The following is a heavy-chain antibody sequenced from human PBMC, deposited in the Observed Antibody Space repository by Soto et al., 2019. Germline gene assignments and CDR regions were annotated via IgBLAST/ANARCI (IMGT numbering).Heavy chain of an antibody. V-gene: IGHV3-33*01. CDR1: GFTFSSYG. D-gene: IGHD3-10*01. J-gene: IGHJ4*02. CDR2: IWYDGSNK. Sequence: PGGSLRLSCAASGFTFSSYGMHWVRQAPGKGLEWVAVIWYDGSNKYYADSVKGRFTISRDDSKNTLYLQMNSLRVEDTAVYYCARGNYHGSGSLDYWGQGILVTVSS. CDR3: ARGNYHGSGSLDY.